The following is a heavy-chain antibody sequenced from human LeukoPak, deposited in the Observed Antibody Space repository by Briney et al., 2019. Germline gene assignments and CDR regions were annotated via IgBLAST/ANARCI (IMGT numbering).Heavy chain of an antibody. CDR2: ISGSGGST. Sequence: GRSLRLSCAASGFTFDDYAMHWVRQAPGKGLEWVSAISGSGGSTYYADSVKGRFTISRDNSKNALYLQMNSLRAEDTAVYYCAKVDYYDILTGPVWGQGTLVTVSS. CDR3: AKVDYYDILTGPV. CDR1: GFTFDDYA. D-gene: IGHD3-9*01. J-gene: IGHJ4*02. V-gene: IGHV3-23*01.